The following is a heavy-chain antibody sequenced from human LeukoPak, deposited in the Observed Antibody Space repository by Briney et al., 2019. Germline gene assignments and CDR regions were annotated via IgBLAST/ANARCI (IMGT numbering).Heavy chain of an antibody. CDR3: ATTPLTLWWAFDI. Sequence: ASVNVSCKVSGYTLTELSMHWVRQAPGKGLEWMGGFDPEDGETIYAQKFQGRVTMTEDTSTDTAYMELSSLRSEDTAVYYCATTPLTLWWAFDIWGQGTMVTVSS. CDR2: FDPEDGET. CDR1: GYTLTELS. D-gene: IGHD4/OR15-4a*01. J-gene: IGHJ3*02. V-gene: IGHV1-24*01.